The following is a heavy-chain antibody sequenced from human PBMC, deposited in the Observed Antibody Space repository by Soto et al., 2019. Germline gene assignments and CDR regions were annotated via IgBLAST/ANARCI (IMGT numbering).Heavy chain of an antibody. D-gene: IGHD2-2*01. CDR3: AKSGYCSSTSCDYYYYYGMDV. CDR2: ISGSGGST. CDR1: GFTFISEA. V-gene: IGHV3-23*01. Sequence: GGSLRLACASSGFTFISEAMSWVRQAPGKGLECVSSISGSGGSTYYADSVKGRFTISRDNSKNTLYLQMNSLRAEDTAVYYCAKSGYCSSTSCDYYYYYGMDVWGQGTTVTVSS. J-gene: IGHJ6*02.